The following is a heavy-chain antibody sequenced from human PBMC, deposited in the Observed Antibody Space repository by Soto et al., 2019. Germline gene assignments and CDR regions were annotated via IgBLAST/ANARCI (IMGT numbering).Heavy chain of an antibody. CDR1: GFTFRNYG. CDR3: AKDAWLLNALDV. J-gene: IGHJ3*01. D-gene: IGHD3-10*01. Sequence: GGSLRLSCAASGFTFRNYGMHWVRQAPGKGLEWVAIVSYDGNFKYYADSVKGRFTISRDNPKNALYLHMNSLTPEDTAVYYCAKDAWLLNALDVWGQGTVVTVSS. CDR2: VSYDGNFK. V-gene: IGHV3-30*18.